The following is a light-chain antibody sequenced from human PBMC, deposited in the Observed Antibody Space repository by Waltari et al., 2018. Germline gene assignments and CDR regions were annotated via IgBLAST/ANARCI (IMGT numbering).Light chain of an antibody. CDR2: DAS. J-gene: IGKJ3*01. CDR1: QDTRNY. CDR3: QQYDNLFFFT. Sequence: DIQITQSQSSLSASVADRVTITCHESQDTRNYLDLSRQKPGKAPKLLIYDASNLETGGPSMFSGSGSRTDFTFTINSLQPEDIATYYCQQYDNLFFFTFGPGTKVGIK. V-gene: IGKV1-33*01.